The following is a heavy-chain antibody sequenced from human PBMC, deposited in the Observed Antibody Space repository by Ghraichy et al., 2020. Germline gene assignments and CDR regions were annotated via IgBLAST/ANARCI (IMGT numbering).Heavy chain of an antibody. CDR2: INHSGST. V-gene: IGHV4-34*01. CDR3: ARGPARRLRLGELSLYGSYFDY. D-gene: IGHD3-16*02. Sequence: GSLRLSCAVYGGSFSGYYWSWIRQPPGKGLEWIGEINHSGSTNYNPSLKSRVTISVDTYKNQFSLKLSSVTAADTAVYYCARGPARRLRLGELSLYGSYFDYWGQGTLVTVSS. J-gene: IGHJ4*02. CDR1: GGSFSGYY.